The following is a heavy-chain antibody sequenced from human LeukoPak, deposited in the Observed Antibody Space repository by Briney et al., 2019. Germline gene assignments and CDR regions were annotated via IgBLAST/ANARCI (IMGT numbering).Heavy chain of an antibody. J-gene: IGHJ4*02. CDR2: INHSGST. CDR3: ARGFTETPYYFDY. CDR1: GGSFSGYY. D-gene: IGHD2-8*02. Sequence: SETLSLTCAVYGGSFSGYYWSWIRQPPGKGLEWIGEINHSGSTNYNPSLKSRVTISVDTSKNQFSLKLSSVTAADTAVYYCARGFTETPYYFDYWGQGTLVTVSP. V-gene: IGHV4-34*01.